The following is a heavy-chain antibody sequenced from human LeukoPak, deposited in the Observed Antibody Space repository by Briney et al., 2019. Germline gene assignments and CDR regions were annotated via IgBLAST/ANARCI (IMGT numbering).Heavy chain of an antibody. Sequence: SETLSLTCTVSGGSISSYYWSWIRQPPGKGLEWIGYIYYSGSTNYNPSLKSRVTISVDTSKNQFSLKLSSVTAADTAVYYCARHSREGITMVRGVINTHYGMDVWGQGTTVTVSS. V-gene: IGHV4-59*08. CDR1: GGSISSYY. CDR3: ARHSREGITMVRGVINTHYGMDV. J-gene: IGHJ6*02. D-gene: IGHD3-10*01. CDR2: IYYSGST.